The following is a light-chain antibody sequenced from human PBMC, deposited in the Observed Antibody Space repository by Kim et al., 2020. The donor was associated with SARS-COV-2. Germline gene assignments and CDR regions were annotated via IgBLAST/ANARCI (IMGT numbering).Light chain of an antibody. Sequence: QSALTQPASVSGSPGQSFTISCTGTSSDVGGSNYVSWYQQHPDKAPKLRIYDVSNRPSGVSNRFSGSKSGNTASLTISGLQAEDEADYYCSSYTSTYVIFGGGTQLTVL. CDR3: SSYTSTYVI. V-gene: IGLV2-14*03. CDR2: DVS. CDR1: SSDVGGSNY. J-gene: IGLJ2*01.